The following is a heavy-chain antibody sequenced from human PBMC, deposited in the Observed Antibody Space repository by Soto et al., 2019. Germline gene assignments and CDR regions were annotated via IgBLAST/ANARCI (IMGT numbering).Heavy chain of an antibody. J-gene: IGHJ4*02. CDR3: ARDDGYNTIGY. CDR2: INSDGSST. Sequence: EVQLVESGGASVQPGGSLRLSCAASGFTFNTYWMHWVRQAPGKGLVWVSRINSDGSSTTYADSVKGRFTISRDNAKNTLYLQMNSLRAGDTAVYYCARDDGYNTIGYWGQGTLVTVSS. D-gene: IGHD5-12*01. V-gene: IGHV3-74*01. CDR1: GFTFNTYW.